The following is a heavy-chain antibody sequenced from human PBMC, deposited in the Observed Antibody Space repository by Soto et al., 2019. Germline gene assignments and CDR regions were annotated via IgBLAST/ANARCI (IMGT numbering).Heavy chain of an antibody. V-gene: IGHV3-23*01. J-gene: IGHJ4*02. D-gene: IGHD3-22*01. CDR3: ANPRGNYYDSSGPGY. CDR1: GFTFSSYA. CDR2: ISGSGGST. Sequence: EVQLLESGGGLVQPGGSLRLSCAASGFTFSSYAMSWVRQAPGKGLEWVSAISGSGGSTYYADSVKGRFTIPRDNSKNTLYLQMNSLRAEDTAVYYCANPRGNYYDSSGPGYWGQGTLVTVSS.